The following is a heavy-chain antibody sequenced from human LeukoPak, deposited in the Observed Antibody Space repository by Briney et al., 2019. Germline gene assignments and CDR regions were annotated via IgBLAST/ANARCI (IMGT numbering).Heavy chain of an antibody. J-gene: IGHJ4*02. CDR2: IYRGGGT. D-gene: IGHD5-12*01. CDR1: GFTVSSNS. Sequence: PGGSLTLSCAASGFTVSSNSLSWVRPAPGKGLEWVSLIYRGGGTYYADSVKGRFTISRDNSKNTLYLQMNSLRVEDTAVYYCARDGGLRYRFDYWGQGTLVTVSS. V-gene: IGHV3-53*01. CDR3: ARDGGLRYRFDY.